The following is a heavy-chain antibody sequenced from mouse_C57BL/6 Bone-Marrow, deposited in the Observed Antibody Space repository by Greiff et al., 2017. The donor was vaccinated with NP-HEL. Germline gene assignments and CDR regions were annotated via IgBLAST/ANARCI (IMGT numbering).Heavy chain of an antibody. CDR3: ARSGNYGSSYEAMDY. CDR2: IDPSDSYT. V-gene: IGHV1-69*01. D-gene: IGHD1-1*01. CDR1: GYTFTSYW. Sequence: QVQLQQPGAELVMPGASVKLSCKASGYTFTSYWMHWVKQRPGQGLEWIGEIDPSDSYTNYNQKFKGKSTLTVDKSSSTAYMQLSSLTSEDSAVYYCARSGNYGSSYEAMDYWGQGTSVTVSS. J-gene: IGHJ4*01.